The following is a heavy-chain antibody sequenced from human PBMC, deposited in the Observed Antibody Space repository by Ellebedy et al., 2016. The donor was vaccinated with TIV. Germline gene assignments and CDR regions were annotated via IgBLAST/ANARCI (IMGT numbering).Heavy chain of an antibody. D-gene: IGHD3-10*01. CDR2: ISWNSGSI. V-gene: IGHV3-9*01. CDR1: GFTFDDYA. J-gene: IGHJ4*02. Sequence: GGSLRLSXAASGFTFDDYAMHWVRQAPGKGLEWVSGISWNSGSIGYADSVKGRFTISRDNAKNSLYLQMNSLRAEDTALYYCAKAERGFGELIDYWGQGTLVTVSS. CDR3: AKAERGFGELIDY.